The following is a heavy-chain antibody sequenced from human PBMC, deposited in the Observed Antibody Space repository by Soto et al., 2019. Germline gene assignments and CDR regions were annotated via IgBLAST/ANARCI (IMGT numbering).Heavy chain of an antibody. CDR2: ITTYNGYT. J-gene: IGHJ5*02. CDR1: GYTFSSYG. D-gene: IGHD3-9*01. Sequence: ASVKVSCKASGYTFSSYGISWVRQAPGQGLEWVGWITTYNGYTNYAQRLQGRVTMTTDTSTSTAYMELRSLGSDDTAVYYCARVYYDILPDYYRSWFDPWDQETLVTVSS. V-gene: IGHV1-18*01. CDR3: ARVYYDILPDYYRSWFDP.